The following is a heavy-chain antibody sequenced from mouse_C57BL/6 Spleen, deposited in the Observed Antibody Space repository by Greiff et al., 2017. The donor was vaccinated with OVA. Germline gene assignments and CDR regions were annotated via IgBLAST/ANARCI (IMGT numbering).Heavy chain of an antibody. CDR2: IDPSDSET. Sequence: QVQLQQPGAELVRPGSSVKLSCKASGYTFTSYWMHWVKQRPIQGLEWIGNIDPSDSETHYNQKFKDKATLTVDKSSSTAYMQLSSLTSEDSAVYYGAREGYYYGREGLMDYWGQGTSVTVSS. CDR1: GYTFTSYW. V-gene: IGHV1-52*01. CDR3: AREGYYYGREGLMDY. D-gene: IGHD1-1*01. J-gene: IGHJ4*01.